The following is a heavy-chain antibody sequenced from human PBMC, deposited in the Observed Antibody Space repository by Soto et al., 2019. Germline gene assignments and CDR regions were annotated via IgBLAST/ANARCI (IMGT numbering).Heavy chain of an antibody. D-gene: IGHD5-12*01. CDR1: TGPFSAYY. CDR3: ARVLGHIQRGYSGCSP. CDR2: INQSGKT. Sequence: QVQLQQWGAELLKPSDTLFLTCAVSTGPFSAYYWWWIRQSPGKVLEWLGDINQSGKTNYNPSLKSRVASSVHTPNKKFSLKLISVTAAETAVYYCARVLGHIQRGYSGCSPWGQGTPFTVSA. V-gene: IGHV4-34*01. J-gene: IGHJ5*02.